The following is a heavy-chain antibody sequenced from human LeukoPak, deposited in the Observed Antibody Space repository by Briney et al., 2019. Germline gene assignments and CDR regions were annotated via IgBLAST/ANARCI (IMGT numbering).Heavy chain of an antibody. CDR2: IYTSGST. CDR3: ARDRSFPRKALNYYDSSGYPANWFDP. V-gene: IGHV4-4*07. D-gene: IGHD3-22*01. Sequence: PSETQSLTCTVSGGSISSYYWSWIRQPAGKGLEWIGRIYTSGSTNYNPSLKSRVTMSVDTSKNQFSLKLSSVTAADTAVYYCARDRSFPRKALNYYDSSGYPANWFDPWGQGTLVTVSS. J-gene: IGHJ5*02. CDR1: GGSISSYY.